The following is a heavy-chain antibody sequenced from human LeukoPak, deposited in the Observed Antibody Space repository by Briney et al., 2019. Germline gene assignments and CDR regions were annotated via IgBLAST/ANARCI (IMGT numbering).Heavy chain of an antibody. CDR2: INPDTGGA. CDR3: AREHLFSGSENYVLHNWFDP. D-gene: IGHD3-10*02. J-gene: IGHJ5*02. Sequence: SVKVSCKASGYTFTDYYMHWVRQAPGQGLEWMGRINPDTGGANYAQTFQGRVTMTRDTSIRTDYMEISSLRPDVTADYYCAREHLFSGSENYVLHNWFDPWGQGTLVSVSS. V-gene: IGHV1-2*02. CDR1: GYTFTDYY.